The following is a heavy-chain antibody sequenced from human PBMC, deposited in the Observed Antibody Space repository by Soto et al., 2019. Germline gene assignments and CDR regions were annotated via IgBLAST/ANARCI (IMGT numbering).Heavy chain of an antibody. CDR3: ATYGSGSYTPTTFDY. CDR1: GGSISSGGYY. V-gene: IGHV4-31*03. CDR2: IYYSGST. Sequence: QVQLQESGPGLVKPSQTLSLTCTVSGGSISSGGYYWSWIRQHPGKGLEWIGYIYYSGSTYYNPSLKSRVTISVDTSKNQYSLKLSSVTAADTAVYCCATYGSGSYTPTTFDYWGQGTLVTVSS. D-gene: IGHD3-10*01. J-gene: IGHJ4*02.